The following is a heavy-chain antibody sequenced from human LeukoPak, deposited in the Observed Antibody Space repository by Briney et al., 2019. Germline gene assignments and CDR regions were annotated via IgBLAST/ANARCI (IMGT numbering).Heavy chain of an antibody. CDR2: INPNSGGT. J-gene: IGHJ5*02. CDR1: GYTFTGYY. V-gene: IGHV1-2*02. D-gene: IGHD3-10*01. Sequence: ASVKVSCKASGYTFTGYYMHWVRQAPGQGLEWMGWINPNSGGTNYAQKFQGRVTMTRDTSISTAYMELSRLRSDDTAVYYCARGAITMVRGVQNWFDPWGQGTLVTVSS. CDR3: ARGAITMVRGVQNWFDP.